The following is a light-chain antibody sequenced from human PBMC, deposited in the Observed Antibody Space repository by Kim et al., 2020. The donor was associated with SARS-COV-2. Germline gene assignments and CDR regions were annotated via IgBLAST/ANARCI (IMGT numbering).Light chain of an antibody. Sequence: PGKRAPHSGRASQSDSASSFTWYQQTPGQPPRLLIYGASIRATGVPDRFTGSGSGADFTLTISRLEREDFAVYYCQLYGTSVTFGQGTRLEIK. V-gene: IGKV3-20*01. CDR2: GAS. CDR1: QSDSASS. CDR3: QLYGTSVT. J-gene: IGKJ5*01.